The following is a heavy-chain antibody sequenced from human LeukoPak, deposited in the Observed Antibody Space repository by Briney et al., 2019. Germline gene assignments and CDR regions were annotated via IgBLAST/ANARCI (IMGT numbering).Heavy chain of an antibody. CDR1: GYTFTGYY. CDR2: INPNSGGT. V-gene: IGHV1-2*02. J-gene: IGHJ5*02. Sequence: ASVKVSCKASGYTFTGYYMHWVRQAPGQGLEWMGWINPNSGGTNYAQKFQGRVTMTRDTSISTAYMELSGLRSDDTAVYYCVRGCSSTSCYTGSYWFDPWGQGTLVTVSS. D-gene: IGHD2-2*02. CDR3: VRGCSSTSCYTGSYWFDP.